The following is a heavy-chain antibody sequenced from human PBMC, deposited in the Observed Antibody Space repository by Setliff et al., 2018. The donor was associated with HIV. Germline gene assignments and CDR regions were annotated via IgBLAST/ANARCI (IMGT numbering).Heavy chain of an antibody. V-gene: IGHV1-69*10. Sequence: GASVKVSCKASGGTFNSYVISWVRQASGQGLEWMGGIIPIIGRPNYAQKFHDRVTITADKSTRTAYLELSRLSYEDTAVYWCARDSTFFYGSGTSYNVVYWGQGTLVTVSS. D-gene: IGHD3-10*01. CDR1: GGTFNSYV. CDR2: IIPIIGRP. J-gene: IGHJ4*02. CDR3: ARDSTFFYGSGTSYNVVY.